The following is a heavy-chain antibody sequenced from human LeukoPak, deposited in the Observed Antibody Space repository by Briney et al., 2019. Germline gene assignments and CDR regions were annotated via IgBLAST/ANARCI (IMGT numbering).Heavy chain of an antibody. V-gene: IGHV3-15*01. J-gene: IGHJ3*01. CDR2: IKSKTDGGTI. CDR3: TTRQWLDTSLLGFDV. Sequence: GGSLRLSCAASGFTFSYVWMYWVRQAPGKGLEWIGRIKSKTDGGTIDYAAPVKGRFTISRDDLESTLYLQMNSLKIEDTAIYYCTTRQWLDTSLLGFDVWGQGTMVTVSS. D-gene: IGHD6-19*01. CDR1: GFTFSYVW.